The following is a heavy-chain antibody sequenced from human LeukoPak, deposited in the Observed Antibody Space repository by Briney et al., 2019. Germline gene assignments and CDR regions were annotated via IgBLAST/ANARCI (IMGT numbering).Heavy chain of an antibody. Sequence: ASVKVSCKASGYTFTSYYMHWVRQAPGQGLEWMGIINPSGGSTSYAQKFQGRVTMTRDTSTSTVYMELSSLRSEDTAVYYCARGQRRDGYKWYFDYWGQGTLVTASS. CDR1: GYTFTSYY. D-gene: IGHD5-24*01. V-gene: IGHV1-46*01. CDR2: INPSGGST. CDR3: ARGQRRDGYKWYFDY. J-gene: IGHJ4*02.